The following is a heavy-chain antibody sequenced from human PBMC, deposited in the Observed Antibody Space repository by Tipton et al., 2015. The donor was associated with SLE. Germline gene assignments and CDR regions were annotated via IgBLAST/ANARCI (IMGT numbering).Heavy chain of an antibody. CDR3: ARDSGNYAPFDY. CDR2: IYYIGTT. D-gene: IGHD4-11*01. J-gene: IGHJ4*02. Sequence: TLSLTCTVSGGSIRISSYYWGWIRQPPGKGLEWIGHIYYIGTTSYNPSLESRVSISIDTSKNQFSLKLRSVTAADTAVYYCARDSGNYAPFDYWGQGTLVTVSS. CDR1: GGSIRISSYY. V-gene: IGHV4-39*07.